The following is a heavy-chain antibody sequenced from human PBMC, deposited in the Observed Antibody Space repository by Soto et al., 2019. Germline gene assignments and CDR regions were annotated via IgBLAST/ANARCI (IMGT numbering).Heavy chain of an antibody. D-gene: IGHD3-22*01. J-gene: IGHJ4*02. CDR1: GGSFSGYY. CDR2: INHSGST. Sequence: PSETLSLTCAVYGGSFSGYYWSWIRQPPGKGLEWIGEINHSGSTNYNPSLKSRVTISVDTSKNQFSLKLSSVTAADTAVYYCARVGNYDSSGSIDYWGQGTLVTVSS. V-gene: IGHV4-34*01. CDR3: ARVGNYDSSGSIDY.